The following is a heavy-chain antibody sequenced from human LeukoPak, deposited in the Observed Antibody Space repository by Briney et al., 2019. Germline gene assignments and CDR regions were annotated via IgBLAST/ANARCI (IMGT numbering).Heavy chain of an antibody. CDR2: IYYSGST. CDR3: AAGVVPAAMANYYYYMDV. V-gene: IGHV4-59*01. D-gene: IGHD2-2*01. J-gene: IGHJ6*03. CDR1: GFTFSSYG. Sequence: GTLRLSCAASGFTFSSYGMSWVRQAPGKGLEWIGYIYYSGSTNYNPSLKSRVTISVDTSKNQFSLKLSSVTAADTAVYCCAAGVVPAAMANYYYYMDVWGKGTTVTISS.